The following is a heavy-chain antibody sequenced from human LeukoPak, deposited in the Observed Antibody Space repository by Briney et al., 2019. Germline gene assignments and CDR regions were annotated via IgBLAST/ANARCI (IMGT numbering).Heavy chain of an antibody. CDR2: IKSKTDGGTT. V-gene: IGHV3-15*01. CDR3: TTPSNIRLNDY. D-gene: IGHD2/OR15-2a*01. CDR1: GFTFSNAW. Sequence: GGSLRLSCAASGFTFSNAWMSWVRQAPGKGLEWVGRIKSKTDGGTTDYAAPVKGRFTISRDDSKNTLYLQMNSLKAEDTAVYYCTTPSNIRLNDYWGQGTLVTVSS. J-gene: IGHJ4*02.